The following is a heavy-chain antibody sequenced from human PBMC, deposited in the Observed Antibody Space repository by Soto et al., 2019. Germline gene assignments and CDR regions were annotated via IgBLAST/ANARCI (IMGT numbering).Heavy chain of an antibody. Sequence: PGGSLRLSCAASGFTFSSYWMHGVRQAPGKGLVWVSRINSDGSSTSYADSVKGRFTISRDNAKNTLYLQVNSLRAEDTAVYYCARMWGTTPAFDYWGQGTLVTVSS. D-gene: IGHD1-7*01. J-gene: IGHJ4*02. CDR1: GFTFSSYW. V-gene: IGHV3-74*01. CDR3: ARMWGTTPAFDY. CDR2: INSDGSST.